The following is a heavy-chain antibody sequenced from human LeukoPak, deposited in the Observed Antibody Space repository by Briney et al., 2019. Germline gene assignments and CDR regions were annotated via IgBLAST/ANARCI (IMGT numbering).Heavy chain of an antibody. D-gene: IGHD1-7*01. Sequence: PSETLSLTCTVSGGSLSSSSYYWGWIRQPPGKGLEWIGSIYYSGSTYYNPSLKSRVTISVDTSKNQFSLKLSSVTAADTAVYYCARAKNWNSHHYWGQGTLVTVSS. CDR3: ARAKNWNSHHY. V-gene: IGHV4-39*07. CDR2: IYYSGST. J-gene: IGHJ4*02. CDR1: GGSLSSSSYY.